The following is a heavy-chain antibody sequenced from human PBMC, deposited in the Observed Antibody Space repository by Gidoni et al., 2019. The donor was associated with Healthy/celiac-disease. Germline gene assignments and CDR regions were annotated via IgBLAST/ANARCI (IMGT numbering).Heavy chain of an antibody. Sequence: QVQLQQWGAGLLKPSETLSLTCAVYGGSFSGYYWSWIRQPPGKGLEWIGEINHSGSTNYNPSLKSRVTISVDTSKNQFSLKLSSVTAADTAVYYCARGYQLLGFDYWGQGTLVTVSS. CDR2: INHSGST. V-gene: IGHV4-34*01. CDR3: ARGYQLLGFDY. D-gene: IGHD2-2*01. CDR1: GGSFSGYY. J-gene: IGHJ4*02.